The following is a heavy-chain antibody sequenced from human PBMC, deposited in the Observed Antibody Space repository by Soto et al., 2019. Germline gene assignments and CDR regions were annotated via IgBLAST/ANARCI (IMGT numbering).Heavy chain of an antibody. CDR3: ASGSGWYHY. CDR1: GFTFSSYA. CDR2: ISYDGSNK. J-gene: IGHJ4*02. Sequence: GGSLRLSCAASGFTFSSYAMHWVRQAPGKGLEWVAVISYDGSNKYYADSVKGRFTISRDNSKNTLYLQMNSLRAEDTAVYYCASGSGWYHYWGQGTLVTVSS. V-gene: IGHV3-30-3*01. D-gene: IGHD6-19*01.